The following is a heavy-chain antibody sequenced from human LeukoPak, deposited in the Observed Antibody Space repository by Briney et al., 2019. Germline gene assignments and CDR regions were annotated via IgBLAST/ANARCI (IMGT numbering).Heavy chain of an antibody. J-gene: IGHJ3*02. CDR2: IYTSGST. Sequence: SETLSLACTVSGGSLSSGSYYWSWIRQPAGKGLEWIGRIYTSGSTNYNPSLKSRVTIPVDTSKNQFSLKLSSVTAADTAVYYCARAVTGIAVAGTHAFDIWGQGTMVTVSS. CDR3: ARAVTGIAVAGTHAFDI. D-gene: IGHD6-19*01. CDR1: GGSLSSGSYY. V-gene: IGHV4-61*02.